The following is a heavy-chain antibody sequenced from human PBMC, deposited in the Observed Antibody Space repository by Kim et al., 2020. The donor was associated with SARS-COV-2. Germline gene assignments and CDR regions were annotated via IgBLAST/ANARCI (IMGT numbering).Heavy chain of an antibody. J-gene: IGHJ4*02. D-gene: IGHD5-12*01. V-gene: IGHV1-3*01. CDR2: INAGNGNT. Sequence: ASVKVSCKASGYTFTSYAMHWVRQAPGQRLEWMGWINAGNGNTKYSQKFQGRVTITRDTSASTAYMELSSLRSEDTAVYYCARGRWLQLGEIDYWGQGTLVTVSS. CDR1: GYTFTSYA. CDR3: ARGRWLQLGEIDY.